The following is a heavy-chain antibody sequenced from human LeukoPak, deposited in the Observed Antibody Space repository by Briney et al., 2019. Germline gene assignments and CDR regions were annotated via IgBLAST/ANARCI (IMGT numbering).Heavy chain of an antibody. Sequence: SDTLSLTCTVSGDSISTSKSYWGWIRQPPLKGLEWIGSIYYTGNTYYNSSLKSRVTISVDTSKNQFSLKLSSVTAADTAIYYCTREYGFMTTVFHAFDIWGQGTMVTVSS. CDR3: TREYGFMTTVFHAFDI. D-gene: IGHD4-17*01. V-gene: IGHV4-39*07. CDR2: IYYTGNT. J-gene: IGHJ3*02. CDR1: GDSISTSKSY.